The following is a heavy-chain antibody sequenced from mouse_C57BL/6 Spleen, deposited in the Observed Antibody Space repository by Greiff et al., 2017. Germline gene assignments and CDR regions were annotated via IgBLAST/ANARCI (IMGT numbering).Heavy chain of an antibody. CDR2: INPNNGGT. Sequence: VQLPQSGPELVKPGASVKIPCKASGYTFPDYNMDWVKQSHGKSLEWIGDINPNNGGTIYNQKFKGKATLTVDKSSSTAYMELRSLTSEDTAVYYCARIRYGNYFDYWGQGTTLTVSS. J-gene: IGHJ2*01. CDR3: ARIRYGNYFDY. CDR1: GYTFPDYN. D-gene: IGHD2-1*01. V-gene: IGHV1-18*01.